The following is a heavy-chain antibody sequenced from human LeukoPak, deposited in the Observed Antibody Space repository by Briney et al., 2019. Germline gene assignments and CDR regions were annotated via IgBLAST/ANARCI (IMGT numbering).Heavy chain of an antibody. Sequence: GSLKLSCAASGFTFSDYYMRWIRQAPGKGLEGGSYISSSGSTIYYAASVKGRFTISRDNAKNSLYLQMNSLRAEDTAVYYCARDLWELQEGHDYWGQGTLVTVSS. CDR3: ARDLWELQEGHDY. J-gene: IGHJ4*02. CDR1: GFTFSDYY. D-gene: IGHD1-26*01. CDR2: ISSSGSTI. V-gene: IGHV3-11*01.